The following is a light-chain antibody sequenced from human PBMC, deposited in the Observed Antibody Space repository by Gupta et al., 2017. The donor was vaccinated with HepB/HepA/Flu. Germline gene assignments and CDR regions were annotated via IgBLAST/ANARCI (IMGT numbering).Light chain of an antibody. J-gene: IGLJ1*01. Sequence: QPALTQPPSASGSHGQSVTISCTGTSSDVGGYNYVSWYQQHPGKAPKLMIYEVSKRPSGVPDRFSGSKSGNTASLTVSGLQADDEADYYCSSYAGSNNFFYVFGTGTKVTVL. CDR3: SSYAGSNNFFYV. CDR1: SSDVGGYNY. CDR2: EVS. V-gene: IGLV2-8*01.